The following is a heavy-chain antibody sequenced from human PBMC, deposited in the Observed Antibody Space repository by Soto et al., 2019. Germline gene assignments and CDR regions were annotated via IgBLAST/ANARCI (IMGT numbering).Heavy chain of an antibody. CDR2: IDPSDSYT. CDR3: ARKPVVPAATQVTDNYSYYGMDV. V-gene: IGHV5-10-1*01. Sequence: GESLKISCKGSGYSFTSYWISWVRQMPGKGLEWMGRIDPSDSYTNYSPSFQGHVTISADKSISTAYLQWSSLKASETAMYYCARKPVVPAATQVTDNYSYYGMDVWGQGTTVTVSS. CDR1: GYSFTSYW. J-gene: IGHJ6*02. D-gene: IGHD2-2*01.